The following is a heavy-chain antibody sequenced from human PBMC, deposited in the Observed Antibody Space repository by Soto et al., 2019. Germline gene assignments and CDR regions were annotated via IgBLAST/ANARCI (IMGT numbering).Heavy chain of an antibody. Sequence: PSETLSLTCTVSGGSISSGGYYWSWIRQHPGKGLEWIGYIYYSGSTYYNPSLKRRVTISVDTSKNQFSLKLSSVTAADTAVYYRARVGYCTNGVCCDYYYYGMDVWGQGASVTVSS. CDR1: GGSISSGGYY. V-gene: IGHV4-31*03. CDR3: ARVGYCTNGVCCDYYYYGMDV. D-gene: IGHD2-8*01. J-gene: IGHJ6*02. CDR2: IYYSGST.